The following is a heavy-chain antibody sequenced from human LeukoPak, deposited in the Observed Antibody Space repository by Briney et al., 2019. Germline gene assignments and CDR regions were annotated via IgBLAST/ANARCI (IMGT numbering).Heavy chain of an antibody. CDR3: ARAWQWLPLDS. V-gene: IGHV4-59*12. J-gene: IGHJ4*02. CDR2: MYYSGTT. D-gene: IGHD6-19*01. CDR1: GGSIRSYY. Sequence: PSETLSLTCTVSGGSIRSYYWNWIRQPPGKGLEWIGNMYYSGTTNYNPSLKSRLTISIDTSKNQFSLKLDSVTAADTAVYYCARAWQWLPLDSWGQGTLVTVSS.